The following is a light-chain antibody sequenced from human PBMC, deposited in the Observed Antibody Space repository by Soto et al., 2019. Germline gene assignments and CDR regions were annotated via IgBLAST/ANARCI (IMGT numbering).Light chain of an antibody. J-gene: IGLJ2*01. Sequence: QSVLTQSPSASASLGASVKLTCTRSSGHSSYAIAWHQKQPGKGPRYLMYLNNDGSHTKGDGIHDRFSGSSSGADRYLIISSLQSEDEADYYCQTWGTGFQFFGGGTKLTVL. V-gene: IGLV4-69*01. CDR1: SGHSSYA. CDR2: LNNDGSH. CDR3: QTWGTGFQF.